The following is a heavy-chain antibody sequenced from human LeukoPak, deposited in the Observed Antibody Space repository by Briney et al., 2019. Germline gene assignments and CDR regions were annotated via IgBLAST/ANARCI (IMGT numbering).Heavy chain of an antibody. V-gene: IGHV3-30*04. CDR1: GFTFSSYA. CDR3: ARVGGVWFGRLDY. CDR2: ISYDGSNK. J-gene: IGHJ4*02. D-gene: IGHD3-10*01. Sequence: PGGSLRLSCAASGFTFSSYAMHWVRQAPGKGLEWVAVISYDGSNKYYADSVKGRFTISRDNSKNTLYLQMNSLRAEDTAVYYCARVGGVWFGRLDYWGQGTLVTVSS.